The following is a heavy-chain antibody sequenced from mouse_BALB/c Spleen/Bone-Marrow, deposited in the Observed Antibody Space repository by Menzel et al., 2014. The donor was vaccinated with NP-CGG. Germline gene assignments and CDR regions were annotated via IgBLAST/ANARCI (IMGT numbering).Heavy chain of an antibody. CDR2: IDPENGNT. CDR1: GFNIKDYY. D-gene: IGHD2-3*01. CDR3: AAYFHYDGYYYFGY. J-gene: IGHJ2*01. V-gene: IGHV14-1*02. Sequence: EVQLQQSGAELVRPGALVKLSCKASGFNIKDYYMHWVKQRPEQGLEWIGWIDPENGNTIYDPKFQGKASITADTSSNTAYLQLSSLTSEDTAVYYCAAYFHYDGYYYFGYWGQGTTLTVSS.